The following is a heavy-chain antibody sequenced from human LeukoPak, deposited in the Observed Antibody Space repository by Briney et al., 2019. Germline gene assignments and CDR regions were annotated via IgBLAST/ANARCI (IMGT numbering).Heavy chain of an antibody. V-gene: IGHV3-23*01. Sequence: GGSLRLSCAASGFTFSSYAMSWVRQAPGKGLEWVSAISGSGGSTYYADSVKGRFTISRDNSKNTLYLQMNSLRAEDTAVYYCARDRYSSEYYYYGMDVWGQGTTVTVSS. CDR1: GFTFSSYA. CDR2: ISGSGGST. D-gene: IGHD6-19*01. J-gene: IGHJ6*02. CDR3: ARDRYSSEYYYYGMDV.